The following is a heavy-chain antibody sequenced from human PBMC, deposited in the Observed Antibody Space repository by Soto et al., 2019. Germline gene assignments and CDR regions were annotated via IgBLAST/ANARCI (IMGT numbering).Heavy chain of an antibody. V-gene: IGHV4-59*01. J-gene: IGHJ4*02. Sequence: PSETLSLTCTVSGGSIGTYYWSWIRQPPGKGLEWIGYIYYRGNTNYNPSLKSRVTISVDTSKNQFSLKLSSVTAADTAVYYCARSDGRYWGQGTLVTVSS. CDR1: GGSIGTYY. CDR2: IYYRGNT. CDR3: ARSDGRY.